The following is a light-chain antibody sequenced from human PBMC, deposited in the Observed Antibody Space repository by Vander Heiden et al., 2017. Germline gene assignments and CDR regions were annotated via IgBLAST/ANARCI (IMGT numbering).Light chain of an antibody. Sequence: DIQMTQSPSSLSASVGDRVTITCRASQSISSYLNWYQQKPGKAPKLLIYAASSLQSGVPSRFSGSGSGTDFTLTISSLQPEDFATYYCQQSYSTPWTFGPEAKLEIQ. CDR2: AAS. V-gene: IGKV1-39*01. CDR3: QQSYSTPWT. J-gene: IGKJ2*01. CDR1: QSISSY.